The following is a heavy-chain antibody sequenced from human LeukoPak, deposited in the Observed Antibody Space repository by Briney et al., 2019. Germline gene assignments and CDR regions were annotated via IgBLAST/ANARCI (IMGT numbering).Heavy chain of an antibody. CDR3: ARDGDQMYEVYDY. J-gene: IGHJ4*02. V-gene: IGHV3-30*02. Sequence: GGSLRLSCGASGFTFSTYGMHWVRQAPGKGLEWVAFIRYDGSNKYYADSVKGRFTISRDNSKNTLYLQMNSLRAEDTAVYYCARDGDQMYEVYDYWGQGTLVTVSS. CDR1: GFTFSTYG. D-gene: IGHD1-14*01. CDR2: IRYDGSNK.